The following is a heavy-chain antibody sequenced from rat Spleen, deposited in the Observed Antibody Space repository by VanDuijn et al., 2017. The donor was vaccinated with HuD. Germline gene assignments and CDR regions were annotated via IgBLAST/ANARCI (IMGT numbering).Heavy chain of an antibody. Sequence: EVQLVESGGGLVQPGRSLKLSCVASGFTLNDYWMTWIRQAPGKGLEWIASITNIAGGTYYADSVKGRFTISRDDAKNTLYLQMDSLRSEDTATYYCARETGYNSYFDYWGQGVMVTVSS. CDR2: ITNIAGGT. CDR3: ARETGYNSYFDY. V-gene: IGHV5-31*01. J-gene: IGHJ2*01. CDR1: GFTLNDYW. D-gene: IGHD1-4*01.